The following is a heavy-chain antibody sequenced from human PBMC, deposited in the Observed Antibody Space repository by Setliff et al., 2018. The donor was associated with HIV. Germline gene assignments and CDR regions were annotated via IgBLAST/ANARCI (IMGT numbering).Heavy chain of an antibody. D-gene: IGHD3-3*01. CDR2: ISASKGNT. J-gene: IGHJ6*03. Sequence: ASVKVSCKASGYTFNNFYLHWVRLAPGQGLEWMGRISASKGNTKYTQDFQGRVTMTTDTSTSTVYMELRSLRSDDTAVYYCARDQGFWSGFTYNYYMDVWGKGTTVTVSS. CDR3: ARDQGFWSGFTYNYYMDV. V-gene: IGHV1-18*04. CDR1: GYTFNNFY.